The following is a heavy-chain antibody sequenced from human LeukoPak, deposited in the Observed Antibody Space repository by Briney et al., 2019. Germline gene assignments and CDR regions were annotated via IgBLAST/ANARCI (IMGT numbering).Heavy chain of an antibody. Sequence: SVKVSCKASGGTFSSYAISWVRQAPGQGLEWMGVFIPMLGTANSTQKFQGRVTITADISTNTAYMELSSLRSEDTAVYFCAAIPVFGVVLHQEPVWGKGTTVTVSS. CDR2: FIPMLGTA. CDR3: AAIPVFGVVLHQEPV. D-gene: IGHD3-3*01. CDR1: GGTFSSYA. J-gene: IGHJ6*04. V-gene: IGHV1-69*06.